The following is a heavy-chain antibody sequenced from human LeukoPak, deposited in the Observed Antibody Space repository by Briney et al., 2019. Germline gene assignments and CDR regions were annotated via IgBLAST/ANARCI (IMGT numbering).Heavy chain of an antibody. CDR2: ISYDGSNK. Sequence: GGSLRLSCAASGFTFSSYGIHWVRQAPGKGLEWVAVISYDGSNKYYADSVKGRFTISRDNSKNTLYLQMNSLRAEDTAVYYCARAEYSSPNYYYYYMDVWGKGTTVTVSS. J-gene: IGHJ6*03. V-gene: IGHV3-30*03. CDR1: GFTFSSYG. CDR3: ARAEYSSPNYYYYYMDV. D-gene: IGHD6-19*01.